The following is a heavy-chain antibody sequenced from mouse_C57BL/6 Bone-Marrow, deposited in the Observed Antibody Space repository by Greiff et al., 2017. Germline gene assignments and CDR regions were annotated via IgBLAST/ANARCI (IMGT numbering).Heavy chain of an antibody. Sequence: QVQLQQPGPELVMPGASVKLSCKASGYTFTSSWMHWVKQRPGQGLEWIGEIDPSDSDTNYNQKFKGKSTLTVDKSSSTAYMQLSSLTSEDSAVYYCARGGGGYPWYFDGWGTGTTVTVSS. CDR3: ARGGGGYPWYFDG. J-gene: IGHJ1*03. V-gene: IGHV1-69*01. CDR1: GYTFTSSW. CDR2: IDPSDSDT. D-gene: IGHD1-1*02.